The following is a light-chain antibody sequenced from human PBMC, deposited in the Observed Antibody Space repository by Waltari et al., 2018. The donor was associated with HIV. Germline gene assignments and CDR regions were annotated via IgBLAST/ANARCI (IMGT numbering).Light chain of an antibody. V-gene: IGKV4-1*01. J-gene: IGKJ1*01. CDR2: WAS. CDR3: QQYYSTPPRT. Sequence: DIVITQSPDSLAVSLDESATINHKSSQNILYKSDNKNYLTLYQQKPGQPPKLLISWASARESGVPDRFSGSGSGTDFTLTISSLQAEDVAVYYCQQYYSTPPRTFGQGTKVEIK. CDR1: QNILYKSDNKNY.